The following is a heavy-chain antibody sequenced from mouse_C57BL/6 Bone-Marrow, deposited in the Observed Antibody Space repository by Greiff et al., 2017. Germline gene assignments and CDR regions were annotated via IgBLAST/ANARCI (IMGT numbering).Heavy chain of an antibody. CDR2: IDPSDSYT. CDR3: ARGDRYFDV. V-gene: IGHV1-69*01. Sequence: QVQLQQPGAELVMPGASVKLSCKASGYTFTSYWMHWVKQRPGQGLEWIGEIDPSDSYTNYNQKFKGKSTLTVDKSSSTAYMQLSSLTSEDSAVHYCARGDRYFDVWGTGTTVTVSS. CDR1: GYTFTSYW. J-gene: IGHJ1*03.